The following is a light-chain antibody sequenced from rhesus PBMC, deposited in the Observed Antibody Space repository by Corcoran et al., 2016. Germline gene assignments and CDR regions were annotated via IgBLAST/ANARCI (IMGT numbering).Light chain of an antibody. CDR1: QSISSW. CDR2: KAS. J-gene: IGKJ1*01. Sequence: DIQMTQSPSSLSASVGDTVTITCRASQSISSWLDWYQQKPGKAPKLLIYKASRLQSGVPSRFSGSGSGTDLTLTISSLQPEDFATYYCRQYSSSPWTFGQGTKVEIK. V-gene: IGKV1-22*01. CDR3: RQYSSSPWT.